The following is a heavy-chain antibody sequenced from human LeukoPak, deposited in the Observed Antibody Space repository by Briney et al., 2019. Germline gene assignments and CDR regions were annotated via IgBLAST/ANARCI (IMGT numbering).Heavy chain of an antibody. CDR2: INPSGGST. V-gene: IGHV1-46*01. J-gene: IGHJ4*02. CDR3: ARWTTTYLDY. D-gene: IGHD4-11*01. Sequence: GASVKVSCKASGYTFTSYYIHWVRQAPGQGLEWMGIINPSGGSTNYAQKFQGRVTMTRDTSTSTVYMELCSLRSEDSAVYYCARWTTTYLDYWGQGTLVTVSS. CDR1: GYTFTSYY.